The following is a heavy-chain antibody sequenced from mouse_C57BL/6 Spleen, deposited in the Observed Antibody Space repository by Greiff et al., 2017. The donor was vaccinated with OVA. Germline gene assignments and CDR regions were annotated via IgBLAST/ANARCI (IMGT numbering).Heavy chain of an antibody. CDR1: GYTFTSYG. D-gene: IGHD3-3*01. V-gene: IGHV1-81*01. J-gene: IGHJ4*01. CDR2: IYPRSGNT. CDR3: ARLGGLDPYAMDY. Sequence: VQLQESGAELARPGASVKLSCKASGYTFTSYGISWVKQRTGQGLEWIGEIYPRSGNTYYNEKFKGKATLTADKSSSTAYMELRSLTSEDSAVYFCARLGGLDPYAMDYWGQGTSVTVSS.